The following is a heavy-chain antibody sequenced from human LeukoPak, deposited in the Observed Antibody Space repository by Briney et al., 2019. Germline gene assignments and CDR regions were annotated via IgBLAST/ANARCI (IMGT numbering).Heavy chain of an antibody. Sequence: AASVKVSCKASGGTFSSYAISWVRQAPGQGLEWMGGIIPIFGTANYAQKFQGRVTITADESTSTAYMELSSLRSEDTAVYYCARAYSGSYSQGYWGQGTLVTVSS. J-gene: IGHJ4*02. CDR2: IIPIFGTA. D-gene: IGHD1-26*01. CDR1: GGTFSSYA. V-gene: IGHV1-69*13. CDR3: ARAYSGSYSQGY.